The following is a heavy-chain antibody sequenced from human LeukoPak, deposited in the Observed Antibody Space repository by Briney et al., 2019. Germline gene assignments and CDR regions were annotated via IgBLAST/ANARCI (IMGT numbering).Heavy chain of an antibody. Sequence: ASVKVSCKASGYTFTSYDFNWVRQATGQRPEWMGWMSPNSGDTGYAQKFQDRVTMTRNTSISTAYMGLSSLRSDDTAVYYCARGPSNWGYDYWGPGTLVTVSS. V-gene: IGHV1-8*01. CDR2: MSPNSGDT. CDR1: GYTFTSYD. J-gene: IGHJ4*02. D-gene: IGHD7-27*01. CDR3: ARGPSNWGYDY.